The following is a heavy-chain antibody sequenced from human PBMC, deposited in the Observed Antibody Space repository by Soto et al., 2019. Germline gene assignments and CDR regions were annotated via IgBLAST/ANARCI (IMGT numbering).Heavy chain of an antibody. CDR1: GFTFSSYG. V-gene: IGHV3-30*18. D-gene: IGHD1-26*01. CDR2: ISYDGSNK. Sequence: PGGSLRLSCAASGFTFSSYGMHWVRQAPGKGLEWVAVISYDGSNKYYADSVKGRFTISRDNSKNTLYLQMNSLRAEDTAVYYCAKKRVVGATRAGVDYWGQGTLVTVSS. J-gene: IGHJ4*02. CDR3: AKKRVVGATRAGVDY.